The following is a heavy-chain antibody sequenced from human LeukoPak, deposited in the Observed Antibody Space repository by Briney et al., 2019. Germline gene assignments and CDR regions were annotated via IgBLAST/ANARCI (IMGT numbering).Heavy chain of an antibody. CDR1: GFTFSSYA. D-gene: IGHD3-10*01. V-gene: IGHV3-23*01. J-gene: IGHJ3*02. CDR2: ISGSGGST. CDR3: ARGAMGTMVRGDAFDGFDI. Sequence: PGGSLRLSCAASGFTFSSYAMSWVRQAPGKGLEWVSAISGSGGSTYYADSVKGRFTISRDNSKNTLYLQMNSLRAEDTAVYYCARGAMGTMVRGDAFDGFDIWGQGTMVTVSS.